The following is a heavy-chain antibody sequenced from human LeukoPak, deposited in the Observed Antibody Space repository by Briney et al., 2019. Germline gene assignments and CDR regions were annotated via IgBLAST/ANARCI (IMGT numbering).Heavy chain of an antibody. Sequence: SETLSLTCTVSGGSISSSNYYWGWIRQPPGKGLEWIGYISYSGSTYYNPSLKSRVTISVDTSKNQFSLKLSSVTAADTAVYYCARVEEGYGSGRRENYYYYYMDVWGKGTTVTISS. CDR3: ARVEEGYGSGRRENYYYYYMDV. CDR1: GGSISSSNYY. V-gene: IGHV4-39*07. J-gene: IGHJ6*03. D-gene: IGHD3-10*01. CDR2: ISYSGST.